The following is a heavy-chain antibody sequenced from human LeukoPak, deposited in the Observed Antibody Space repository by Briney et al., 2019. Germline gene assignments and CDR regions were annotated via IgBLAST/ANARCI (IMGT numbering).Heavy chain of an antibody. V-gene: IGHV1-24*01. D-gene: IGHD3-10*01. Sequence: GASVKVSCKVSGYTLTELSLHWVRQAPGKGLEWMGRFDPEDGETIYAQKFQGRVTMTEDTSTDTAYMELSSLRSEDTAVYYCATDWKNMVRGQGGWFDPWGQGTLVTVSS. J-gene: IGHJ5*02. CDR3: ATDWKNMVRGQGGWFDP. CDR2: FDPEDGET. CDR1: GYTLTELS.